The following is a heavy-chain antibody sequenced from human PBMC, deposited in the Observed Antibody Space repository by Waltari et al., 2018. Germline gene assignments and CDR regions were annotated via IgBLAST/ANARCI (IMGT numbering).Heavy chain of an antibody. CDR2: ISGSGCNT. D-gene: IGHD6-19*01. Sequence: EVQLLESGGGLVQPGGSLRLSCAASEFTFSSYAMNWVRQAPGKGLEWVSTISGSGCNTYYADSVKCRFTISRDNSKNTLYLQMNSLRAEDTAVYYCAKDPAGTYYFEYWGQGTLVTVSS. CDR1: EFTFSSYA. CDR3: AKDPAGTYYFEY. J-gene: IGHJ4*02. V-gene: IGHV3-23*01.